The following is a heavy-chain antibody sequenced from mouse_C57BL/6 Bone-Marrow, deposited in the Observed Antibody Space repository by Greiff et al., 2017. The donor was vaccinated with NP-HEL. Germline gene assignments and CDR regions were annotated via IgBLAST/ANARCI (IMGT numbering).Heavy chain of an antibody. J-gene: IGHJ3*01. CDR3: ARPHYYGSFAY. D-gene: IGHD1-1*01. CDR1: GYTFTSYW. Sequence: QVQLQQPGAELVMPGASVKLSCKASGYTFTSYWMHWVKQRPGQGLEWIGEIDPSDSYTNYIQKFKGKSTLTVDKSSSTAYMQLSSLTSEDSAVYYCARPHYYGSFAYWGQGTLVTVSA. V-gene: IGHV1-69*01. CDR2: IDPSDSYT.